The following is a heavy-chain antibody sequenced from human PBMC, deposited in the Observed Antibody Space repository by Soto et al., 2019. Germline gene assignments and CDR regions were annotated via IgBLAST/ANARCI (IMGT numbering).Heavy chain of an antibody. J-gene: IGHJ4*02. CDR3: ARAGLTTSELATTX. V-gene: IGHV1-2*02. CDR1: GYTFTDYY. D-gene: IGHD1-1*01. CDR2: INANSGGT. Sequence: ASLKVSCNASGYTFTDYYMHWVRQSPGQGLEWMGCINANSGGTKIPQKFQGSVIMTRDTSISTAYMELTRLTSDDTAVYYCARAGLTTSELATTXWGQGTLVTVSX.